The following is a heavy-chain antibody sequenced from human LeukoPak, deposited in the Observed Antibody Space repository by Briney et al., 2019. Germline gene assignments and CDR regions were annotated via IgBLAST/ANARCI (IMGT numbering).Heavy chain of an antibody. Sequence: PSQTLSLTCTVSGGSISSGSYYWSWIRQPAGKGLEWIGRIYTSGSTNYNPSLKSRVTISVDTSKNQFSLKLSSVTAADTAVYYCARERVIAARPYFIYYYYMDVWGKGTTVTVSS. CDR1: GGSISSGSYY. V-gene: IGHV4-61*02. CDR2: IYTSGST. D-gene: IGHD6-6*01. J-gene: IGHJ6*03. CDR3: ARERVIAARPYFIYYYYMDV.